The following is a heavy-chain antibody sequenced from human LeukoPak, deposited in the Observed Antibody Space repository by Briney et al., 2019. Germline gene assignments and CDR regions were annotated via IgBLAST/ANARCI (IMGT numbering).Heavy chain of an antibody. V-gene: IGHV4-34*01. CDR1: GGSFSGYY. CDR2: INHSGST. D-gene: IGHD3-3*01. CDR3: ARAILTPSGYVWHFDL. J-gene: IGHJ2*01. Sequence: PSETLSLTCAVYGGSFSGYYWSWIRQPPGKGLEWIGEINHSGSTNYNPSLKSRVTISVDTSKNQFSLKLSSVTAADTAVYYCARAILTPSGYVWHFDLWGRGTLVTVSS.